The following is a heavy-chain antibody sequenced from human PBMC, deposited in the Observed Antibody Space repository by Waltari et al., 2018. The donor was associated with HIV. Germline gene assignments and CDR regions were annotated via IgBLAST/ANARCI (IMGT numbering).Heavy chain of an antibody. CDR3: AASPERPGFEAPLFFFDY. CDR2: STPVFVAT. CDR1: RDVFTNFS. V-gene: IGHV1-69*13. Sequence: VQLVQSGAEMKKPGSSVRVSCKCSRDVFTNFSFNWLRQAPGHRPEWMAESTPVFVATDYARKFRGRVTRSADKTASTIYMDLRSLSSGDTAVYYCAASPERPGFEAPLFFFDYWGQGTLITVSS. J-gene: IGHJ4*02. D-gene: IGHD5-12*01.